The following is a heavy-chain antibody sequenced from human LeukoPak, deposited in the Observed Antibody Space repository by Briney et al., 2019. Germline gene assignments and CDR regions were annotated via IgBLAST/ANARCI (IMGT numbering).Heavy chain of an antibody. D-gene: IGHD3-10*01. CDR1: GFTFTNYW. CDR2: IKPDGSEK. CDR3: ARDYYYGSGSYLE. V-gene: IGHV3-7*01. J-gene: IGHJ4*02. Sequence: GGSLRLSCAASGFTFTNYWMSWVRQAPGKGLEWVANIKPDGSEKYYVDSVKGRFTISRDNAKNSLYLQMNSLRAEDTAVYYCARDYYYGSGSYLEWGQGTLVTVSS.